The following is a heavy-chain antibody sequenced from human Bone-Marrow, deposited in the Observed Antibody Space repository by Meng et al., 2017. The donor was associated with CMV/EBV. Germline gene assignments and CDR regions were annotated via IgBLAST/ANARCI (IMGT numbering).Heavy chain of an antibody. CDR1: GGTFSSYA. CDR3: ARSTTCYEPIYDFWSGYRGPSGYYYYGMDV. D-gene: IGHD3-3*01. CDR2: IIPIFGTA. Sequence: SVKVSCKASGGTFSSYAISWVRQAPGQGLEWMGGIIPIFGTANYAQKFQGRVTITTDESTSTAYMELSSLRSEDTAVYYCARSTTCYEPIYDFWSGYRGPSGYYYYGMDVWAQGTTVTVSS. J-gene: IGHJ6*02. V-gene: IGHV1-69*05.